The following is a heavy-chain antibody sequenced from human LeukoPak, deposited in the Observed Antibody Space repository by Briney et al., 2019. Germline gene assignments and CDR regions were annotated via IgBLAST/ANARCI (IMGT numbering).Heavy chain of an antibody. V-gene: IGHV3-23*01. CDR1: GFTFSSYA. CDR2: ISGSGGST. Sequence: GASLRLSCAASGFTFSSYAMSWVRQAPGKGLEWVSAISGSGGSTYYADSVKGRFTISRDNTKNTLYLQMNSLRAEDTAVYYCAKVRTAIVDYWGQGTLVTVSS. J-gene: IGHJ4*02. D-gene: IGHD5-18*01. CDR3: AKVRTAIVDY.